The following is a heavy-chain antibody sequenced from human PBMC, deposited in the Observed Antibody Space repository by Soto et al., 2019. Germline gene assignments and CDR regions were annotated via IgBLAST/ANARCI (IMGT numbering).Heavy chain of an antibody. CDR2: IWYDGSNK. CDR3: ARDGIASYFDY. J-gene: IGHJ4*02. D-gene: IGHD1-26*01. CDR1: GFTFSSYG. Sequence: VQLVESGGGLVKPGGSLRLSCAASGFTFSSYGMHWVRQAPGKGLEWVAVIWYDGSNKYYADSVKGRFTISRDNSKNTLYLQMNSLRAEDTAVYYCARDGIASYFDYWGQGTLVTVSS. V-gene: IGHV3-33*08.